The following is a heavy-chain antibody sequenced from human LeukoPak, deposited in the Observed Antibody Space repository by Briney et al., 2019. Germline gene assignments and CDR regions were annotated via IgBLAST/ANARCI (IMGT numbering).Heavy chain of an antibody. D-gene: IGHD6-13*01. J-gene: IGHJ4*02. Sequence: PSETLSLTCTVSGGSISSYYWSWIRQPPGKGLEWIGYIYYSGSTNYNPSLKSRVTISVDTSKNQFSLKLSSVAAADTAVYYCARSGAAADGRRVFPFDYWGQGTLVTVSS. CDR3: ARSGAAADGRRVFPFDY. CDR1: GGSISSYY. CDR2: IYYSGST. V-gene: IGHV4-59*01.